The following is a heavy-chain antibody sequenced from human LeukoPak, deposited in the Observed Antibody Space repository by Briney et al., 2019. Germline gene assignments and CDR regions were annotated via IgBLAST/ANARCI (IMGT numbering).Heavy chain of an antibody. Sequence: GGSLRLSCAASGFSFSGYAMSWVRQAPGKGLEWVSFISGSGGSTYYADSVKGRFTISRDNSKNMLYLQMNSLRAVDTAIYYCAKGMNIVIVPAAIDFDYWGQGTLVTVSS. V-gene: IGHV3-23*01. J-gene: IGHJ4*02. CDR1: GFSFSGYA. D-gene: IGHD2-2*01. CDR2: ISGSGGST. CDR3: AKGMNIVIVPAAIDFDY.